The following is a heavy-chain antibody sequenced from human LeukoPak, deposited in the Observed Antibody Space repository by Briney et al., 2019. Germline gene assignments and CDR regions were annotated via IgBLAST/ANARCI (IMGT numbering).Heavy chain of an antibody. CDR3: ARGEDGYNLIGDF. V-gene: IGHV3-21*01. Sequence: PGGSLRLSCGASGCTFSRFTMNWVRQAPGKGLEWVSSISSSSSYIYYADLVKGRFNISRDKAKKSLYLQMDSLRAEDTAVYYCARGEDGYNLIGDFWGQGTLVTVSS. J-gene: IGHJ4*02. D-gene: IGHD5-24*01. CDR1: GCTFSRFT. CDR2: ISSSSSYI.